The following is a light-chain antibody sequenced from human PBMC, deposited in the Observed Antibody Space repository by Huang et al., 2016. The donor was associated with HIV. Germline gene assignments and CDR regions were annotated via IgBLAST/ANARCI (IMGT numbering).Light chain of an antibody. V-gene: IGKV2-28*01. CDR2: LAS. CDR3: MQALQTPRT. CDR1: QSPQESNTYPY. J-gene: IGKJ1*01. Sequence: DIVMTQSPLSLSVILGEQAAISCRSSQSPQESNTYPYLDWYVQKPGQSPRLLLYLASTRATGVPERFSGSGSGTDFTLKISGVEAEDVGVYYCMQALQTPRTFGQGTRVEI.